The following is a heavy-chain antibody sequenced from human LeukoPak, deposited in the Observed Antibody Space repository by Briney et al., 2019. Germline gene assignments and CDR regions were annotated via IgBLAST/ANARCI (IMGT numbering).Heavy chain of an antibody. J-gene: IGHJ4*02. V-gene: IGHV3-66*01. CDR2: ISSAGTT. Sequence: GGTLRLSCAASGFTVSSSYMSWVRQAPGKGLEWVSIISSAGTTYYADSVKGRFTISRDNSKNTVYLQVNSLRDEDTAVYYCARDLEAANTYYFDYWGQGTMVTVSS. CDR1: GFTVSSSY. CDR3: ARDLEAANTYYFDY. D-gene: IGHD6-13*01.